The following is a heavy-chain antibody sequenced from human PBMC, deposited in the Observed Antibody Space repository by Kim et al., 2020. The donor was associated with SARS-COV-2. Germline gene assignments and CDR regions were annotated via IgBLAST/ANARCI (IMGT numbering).Heavy chain of an antibody. Sequence: SETLSLTCTVSGYSISSGYYWGWIRQPPGKGLEWIGSIYHSGSTYYNPSLKSRVTISVDTSKNQFSLKLSSVTAADTAVYYCARRYLTDCSGGSCYSKRWLQLQYWFDPWGQGTLVTVSS. CDR1: GYSISSGYY. D-gene: IGHD2-15*01. CDR2: IYHSGST. CDR3: ARRYLTDCSGGSCYSKRWLQLQYWFDP. J-gene: IGHJ5*02. V-gene: IGHV4-38-2*02.